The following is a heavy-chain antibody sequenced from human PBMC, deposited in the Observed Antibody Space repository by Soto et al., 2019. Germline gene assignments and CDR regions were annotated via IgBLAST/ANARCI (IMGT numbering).Heavy chain of an antibody. J-gene: IGHJ4*02. CDR3: ARRMGQFLQWLFDY. D-gene: IGHD3-3*01. CDR2: ISGNNVDT. CDR1: GYTFTAYG. Sequence: QVQLVQSGAEVRKPGASVKVSCKSSGYTFTAYGLSWVRQAPGQGLEWMGWISGNNVDTKYAQRFQGRVTMTTDTSTSTAYMELRSLRSDDTAVYYCARRMGQFLQWLFDYWGQGTLVTVSS. V-gene: IGHV1-18*04.